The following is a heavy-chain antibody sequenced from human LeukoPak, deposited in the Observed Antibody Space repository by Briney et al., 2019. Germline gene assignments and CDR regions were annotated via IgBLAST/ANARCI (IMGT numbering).Heavy chain of an antibody. V-gene: IGHV1-8*01. D-gene: IGHD3-22*01. J-gene: IGHJ3*01. Sequence: ASEKVSCKASGYTFTSIDINWVRQATGQGREGMGWTNPNNGNTGFVQKFQGRVTMTRNTSISTAYMELSSLRSDDTAVYYCARALITMMAFDVWGQGTVVTVSS. CDR3: ARALITMMAFDV. CDR1: GYTFTSID. CDR2: TNPNNGNT.